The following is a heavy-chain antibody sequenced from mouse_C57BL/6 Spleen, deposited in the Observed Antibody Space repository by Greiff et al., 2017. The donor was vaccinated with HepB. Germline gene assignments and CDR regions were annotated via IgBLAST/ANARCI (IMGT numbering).Heavy chain of an antibody. J-gene: IGHJ2*01. CDR3: TREVSENYFDY. V-gene: IGHV5-9-1*02. Sequence: EVKLVESGEGLVKPGGSLKLSCAASGFTFSSYTMSWVRQTPEKRLEWVAYISSGGDYIYYADPVKGRFTISRDNARNTLYLQMSSLKSEDTAMYYCTREVSENYFDYWGQGTTLTVSS. CDR2: ISSGGDYI. CDR1: GFTFSSYT.